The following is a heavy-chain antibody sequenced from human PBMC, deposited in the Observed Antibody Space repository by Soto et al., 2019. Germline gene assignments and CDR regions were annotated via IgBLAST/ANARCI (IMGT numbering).Heavy chain of an antibody. V-gene: IGHV3-74*01. D-gene: IGHD2-21*01. J-gene: IGHJ4*02. CDR3: ARDRADPIGDYHPLFDS. CDR2: IGSDGSST. CDR1: GFTFSSHW. Sequence: LRLSCAASGFTFSSHWMHWVRQAPGKGLVWVSRIGSDGSSTNYADSVKGRFTVSRDNAKNTLYLQMNSLRVEDTAVYYCARDRADPIGDYHPLFDSWVLGTLVTVSS.